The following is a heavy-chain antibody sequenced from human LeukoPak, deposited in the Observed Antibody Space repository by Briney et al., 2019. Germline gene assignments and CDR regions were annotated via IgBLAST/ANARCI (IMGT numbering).Heavy chain of an antibody. D-gene: IGHD6-6*01. Sequence: KTSEPLSLTCTVSGGSISSYYWSWIRQPAGKGLEWIGRIYTSGSTNYNPSLKSRVTMSVDTSKNQFSLKLSSVTAADTAVYYCARDSLVRPTRDYYYYGMDVWGQGTTVTVSS. J-gene: IGHJ6*02. CDR3: ARDSLVRPTRDYYYYGMDV. CDR1: GGSISSYY. V-gene: IGHV4-4*07. CDR2: IYTSGST.